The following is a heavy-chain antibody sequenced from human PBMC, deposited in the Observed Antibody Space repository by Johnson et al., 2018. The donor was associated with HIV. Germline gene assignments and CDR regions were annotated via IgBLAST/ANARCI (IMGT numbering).Heavy chain of an antibody. CDR3: AKDQHYYDSRNGGAFDI. CDR2: IYSGGST. Sequence: QVQLVESGGGVVQPGRSLRLSCAASGFTFSNYGMHWVRQAPGKGLEWVAVIYSGGSTYYTDSVKGRFTISRDNSKNTLYLQMNSLRAEDTAVYYCAKDQHYYDSRNGGAFDIWGQGEMVTVSS. J-gene: IGHJ3*02. CDR1: GFTFSNYG. V-gene: IGHV3-NL1*01. D-gene: IGHD3-22*01.